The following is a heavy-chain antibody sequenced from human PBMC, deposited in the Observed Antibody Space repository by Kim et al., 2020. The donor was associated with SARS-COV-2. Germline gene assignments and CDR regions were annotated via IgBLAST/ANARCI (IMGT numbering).Heavy chain of an antibody. Sequence: GGSLRLSCAASGFTFSTYVLHWVRQAPGEGLEWVAVIWSDGSTKYYADSVKGRFSISRDNSKNTLYLQMDSLTVDDTAVYYCAKEVGPWKGAFDAWGQG. D-gene: IGHD1-1*01. CDR2: IWSDGSTK. V-gene: IGHV3-33*06. CDR1: GFTFSTYV. J-gene: IGHJ3*01. CDR3: AKEVGPWKGAFDA.